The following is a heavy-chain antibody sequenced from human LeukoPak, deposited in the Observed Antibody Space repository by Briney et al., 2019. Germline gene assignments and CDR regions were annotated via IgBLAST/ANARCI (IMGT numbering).Heavy chain of an antibody. J-gene: IGHJ4*02. CDR1: GFTFSSYG. V-gene: IGHV3-30*18. D-gene: IGHD4-17*01. CDR3: AKPQTRPTDYFDY. CDR2: IVYDGSNK. Sequence: GRCLTLSRAVSGFTFSSYGMDWVRQAPGKGLGWVAAIVYDGSNKYYADSVKGRVTISRDNSKNPLYLQMNSLRAEDTAVYYCAKPQTRPTDYFDYWGQGTLVTVSS.